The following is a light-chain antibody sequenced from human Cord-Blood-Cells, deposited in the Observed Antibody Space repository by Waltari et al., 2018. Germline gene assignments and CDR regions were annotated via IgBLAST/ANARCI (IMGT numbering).Light chain of an antibody. V-gene: IGKV4-1*01. Sequence: DIVMTQSPDSLAVSLGERATIHLQSSQSDLYSSNNKNYLAWYQQKPGQPPKLLIYWASTRESGVPDRFSGSGSGTDFTLTISSLQAEDVAVYYCQQYYSTPYTFGQGTKLEIK. CDR2: WAS. CDR1: QSDLYSSNNKNY. CDR3: QQYYSTPYT. J-gene: IGKJ2*01.